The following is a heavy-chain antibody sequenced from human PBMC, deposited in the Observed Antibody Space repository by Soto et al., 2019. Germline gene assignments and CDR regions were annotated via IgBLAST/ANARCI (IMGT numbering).Heavy chain of an antibody. CDR2: IYSGGDT. V-gene: IGHV3-53*01. CDR3: ARGPGGYYSF. CDR1: GFTVSSSY. D-gene: IGHD3-3*01. J-gene: IGHJ4*02. Sequence: GGSLRLSCAASGFTVSSSYMTWVRQAPGKGLECVSVIYSGGDTHYTDSVKGRFTISRDNSKNTLYLEMNSLRAEDTALYYCARGPGGYYSFWRQGTLVTVSS.